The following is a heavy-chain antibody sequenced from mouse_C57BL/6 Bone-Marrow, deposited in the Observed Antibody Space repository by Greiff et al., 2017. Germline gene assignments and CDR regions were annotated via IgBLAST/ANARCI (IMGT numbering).Heavy chain of an antibody. CDR3: AGHPDYGGPWFAY. CDR2: ISSGGSYT. CDR1: GFTFSSYG. D-gene: IGHD2-4*01. V-gene: IGHV5-6*02. Sequence: EVMVEESGGDLVKPGGSLKLSCAASGFTFSSYGMSWVRQTPDKRLEWVATISSGGSYTYYPYSVKGRFTISRDNAKNTLYLQMSSLKSEDTAMYYCAGHPDYGGPWFAYWGQGTLVTVSA. J-gene: IGHJ3*01.